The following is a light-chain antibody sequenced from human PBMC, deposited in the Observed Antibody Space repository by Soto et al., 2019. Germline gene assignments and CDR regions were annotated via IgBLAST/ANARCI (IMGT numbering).Light chain of an antibody. Sequence: QSVLTQPPSASGTPGQRVTISCSGSSSNIGSNYVYWYQQLPGTAPKLLISRNNQRPSGVPDRFSGSKSGTSASLAISGLRSEDEADYYCAAWDDSLSVYVFATGTKLTVL. V-gene: IGLV1-47*01. CDR1: SSNIGSNY. CDR3: AAWDDSLSVYV. J-gene: IGLJ1*01. CDR2: RNN.